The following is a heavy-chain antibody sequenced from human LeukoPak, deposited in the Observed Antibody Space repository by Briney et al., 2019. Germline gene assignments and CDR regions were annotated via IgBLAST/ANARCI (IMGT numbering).Heavy chain of an antibody. V-gene: IGHV4-38-2*01. J-gene: IGHJ4*02. CDR3: ARHVGSELPDY. CDR1: GYSISSGYY. D-gene: IGHD1-7*01. CDR2: IYHSGST. Sequence: PSETLSLTCAVSGYSISSGYYWGWIRQPPGKGLEWIGSIYHSGSTYYNPSLKSRVTISVDTSKNQFSLKLSSVTAADTAVYYCARHVGSELPDYWGPGTLVTVSS.